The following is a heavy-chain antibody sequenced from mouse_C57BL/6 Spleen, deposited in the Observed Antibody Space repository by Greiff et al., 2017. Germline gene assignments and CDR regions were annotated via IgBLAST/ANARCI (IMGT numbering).Heavy chain of an antibody. Sequence: QVQLQQPGAELVKPGASVKLSCKASGYTFTSYWMHWVKQRSGQGLEWIGMIHPNSGSTNYNEKFKSKATLTVDKSSSTAYMQLSSLTSEDSAVYYCARGGNYLYYFDYWGQGTTLTVSS. CDR1: GYTFTSYW. J-gene: IGHJ2*01. CDR2: IHPNSGST. D-gene: IGHD2-1*01. CDR3: ARGGNYLYYFDY. V-gene: IGHV1-64*01.